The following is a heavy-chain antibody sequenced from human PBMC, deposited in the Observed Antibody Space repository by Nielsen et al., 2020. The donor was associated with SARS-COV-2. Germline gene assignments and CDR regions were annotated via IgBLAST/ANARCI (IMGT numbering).Heavy chain of an antibody. CDR3: ARGDYYDSSANGY. J-gene: IGHJ4*02. CDR2: ISAYNGNT. Sequence: ASVQVSCMPSGCTLTSSGISWLRQAPGQGLEWMGWISAYNGNTNYAQKLQGRVTMTTETATSTAYMELRSLRSNDTAVYYCARGDYYDSSANGYWGQGTLVTVSS. V-gene: IGHV1-18*01. D-gene: IGHD3-22*01. CDR1: GCTLTSSG.